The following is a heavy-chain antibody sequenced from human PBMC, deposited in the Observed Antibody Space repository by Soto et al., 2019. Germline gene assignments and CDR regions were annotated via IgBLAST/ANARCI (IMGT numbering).Heavy chain of an antibody. D-gene: IGHD2-15*01. CDR2: INHTGGA. CDR3: ARYPAYCSDGKNCPPGP. J-gene: IGHJ5*02. V-gene: IGHV4-34*02. Sequence: QVQLQQWGAGLVKPSETLSLTCAVSGGSFNGYYWNWIRQHPGRGLEWIGEINHTGGANYNPSLMRRLTISMDTSKNHFYLRLTSVTAADTAVYYCARYPAYCSDGKNCPPGPWGQGTLVTVSS. CDR1: GGSFNGYY.